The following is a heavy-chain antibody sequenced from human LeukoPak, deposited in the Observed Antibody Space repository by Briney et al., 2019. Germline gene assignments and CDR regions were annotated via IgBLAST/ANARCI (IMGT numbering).Heavy chain of an antibody. CDR3: ARDRYQLLPGPFDY. CDR2: IKQDGSEK. J-gene: IGHJ4*02. Sequence: PGGSLRLSCAASGFTFSSYWMSWVRQAPGKGLEWVSNIKQDGSEKYYVDSVKGRFTISRDNAKNSLYLQMNSLRAEDTAVYYCARDRYQLLPGPFDYWGQGTLVTVSS. V-gene: IGHV3-7*01. CDR1: GFTFSSYW. D-gene: IGHD2-2*01.